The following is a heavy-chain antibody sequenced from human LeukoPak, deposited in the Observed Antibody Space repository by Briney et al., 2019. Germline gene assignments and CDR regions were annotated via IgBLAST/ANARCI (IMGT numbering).Heavy chain of an antibody. CDR3: ALGWEVATDWFDP. CDR2: INPNSGGT. CDR1: GYTFTGYY. Sequence: ASVKVSCKASGYTFTGYYMHWVRQAPGQGLEWMGWINPNSGGTNYAQKFQGRVTMTRDTSISTAYMELSRLRSDDTAVCYCALGWEVATDWFDPWGQGTLVTVSS. D-gene: IGHD5-12*01. J-gene: IGHJ5*02. V-gene: IGHV1-2*02.